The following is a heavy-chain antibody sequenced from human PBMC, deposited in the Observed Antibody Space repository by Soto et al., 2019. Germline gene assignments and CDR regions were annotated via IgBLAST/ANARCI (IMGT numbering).Heavy chain of an antibody. CDR3: ARDDEYSGNGMDV. CDR2: ILNDGSNR. D-gene: IGHD3-10*01. Sequence: QVQLVESGGGVVQPGRSLRLSCAASGFTFSNYGMHWVRQAPGKGLEWVAVILNDGSNRYHADSVKDRFTISRDNSKNMLYLQMNSLRADETDVYYCARDDEYSGNGMDVWGQGTTVTVS. CDR1: GFTFSNYG. J-gene: IGHJ6*02. V-gene: IGHV3-33*01.